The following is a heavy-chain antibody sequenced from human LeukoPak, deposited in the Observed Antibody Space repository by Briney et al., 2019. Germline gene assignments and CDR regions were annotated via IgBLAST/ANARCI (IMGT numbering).Heavy chain of an antibody. V-gene: IGHV4-59*01. CDR1: GGSISGYY. J-gene: IGHJ4*02. D-gene: IGHD3-3*01. CDR3: ARSFRFLERSRGYYFDS. Sequence: SETLSLTCTVSGGSISGYYWSWIRQPPGKGLEWIGYIYYSGSTNYNPSLKSRVTISVDTSKNQFSLKLSSVTAADTAIYYCARSFRFLERSRGYYFDSWGQGTLVTVSS. CDR2: IYYSGST.